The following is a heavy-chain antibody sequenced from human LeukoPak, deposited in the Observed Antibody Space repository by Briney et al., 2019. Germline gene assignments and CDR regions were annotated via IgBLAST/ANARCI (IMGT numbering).Heavy chain of an antibody. CDR1: GYTFTSYA. V-gene: IGHV1-3*01. CDR2: INAGNGNT. Sequence: ASVKVSCKASGYTFTSYAMHWVRQAPGQRLEWMGWINAGNGNTKYSQKFQGRVTITRDTSASTAYMELSSLRSEDTAVYYCARSGWFEYYFDYWGQGTLVTVSS. J-gene: IGHJ4*02. D-gene: IGHD3-10*01. CDR3: ARSGWFEYYFDY.